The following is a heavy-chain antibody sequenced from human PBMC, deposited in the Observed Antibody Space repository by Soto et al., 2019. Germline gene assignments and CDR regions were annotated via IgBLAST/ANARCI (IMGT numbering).Heavy chain of an antibody. D-gene: IGHD3-3*01. J-gene: IGHJ4*02. Sequence: GGSLRLSCAASGFTFSSYAMSWVRQAPGKGLEWVSAISGSGGSTYYADSVKGRFTISRDNSKNTLYLQMNSLRAEDTAVYYCAKDIRIHNYDFWSGSDYWGQGTLVTVSS. CDR1: GFTFSSYA. CDR3: AKDIRIHNYDFWSGSDY. CDR2: ISGSGGST. V-gene: IGHV3-23*01.